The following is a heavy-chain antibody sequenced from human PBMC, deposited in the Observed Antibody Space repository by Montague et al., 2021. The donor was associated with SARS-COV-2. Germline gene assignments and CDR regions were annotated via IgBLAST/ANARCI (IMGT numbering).Heavy chain of an antibody. CDR2: INPISGGT. V-gene: IGHV1-2*04. CDR3: ARVHDYGDFDAFDI. CDR1: GYRFTSYY. D-gene: IGHD4-17*01. J-gene: IGHJ3*02. Sequence: SVKVSCKASGYRFTSYYMHWVRQAPGQGLEWMGWINPISGGTNYAQKFQGWVTMTRDTSISTAYMELSRLTSDDAAVYYCARVHDYGDFDAFDIWGPGTMVTVSS.